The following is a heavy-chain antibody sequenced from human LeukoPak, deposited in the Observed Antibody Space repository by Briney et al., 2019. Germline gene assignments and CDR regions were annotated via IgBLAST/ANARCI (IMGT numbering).Heavy chain of an antibody. J-gene: IGHJ4*02. CDR2: IYYSGST. CDR1: GGSISSYY. V-gene: IGHV4-59*04. CDR3: ASLYGDYVGFDY. D-gene: IGHD4-17*01. Sequence: PSETLSLTCTVSGGSISSYYWSWIRQPPGKGLEWIGSIYYSGSTYYKPSLKSRVTISVDTSKNHFSLKLSPVTAADTAVYYCASLYGDYVGFDYWGQGTLVTVSS.